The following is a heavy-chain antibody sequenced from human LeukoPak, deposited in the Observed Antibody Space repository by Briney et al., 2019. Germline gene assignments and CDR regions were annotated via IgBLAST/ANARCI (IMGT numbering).Heavy chain of an antibody. V-gene: IGHV3-53*05. CDR2: IYSGGST. CDR3: AKDTVPTFPLHSSTLIAVAGIGYFDY. J-gene: IGHJ4*02. CDR1: GFTVSYNY. D-gene: IGHD6-19*01. Sequence: HAGGSLRLSCVDSGFTVSYNYMTWVRQAPGKGLEWVSVIYSGGSTYYADSVKGRFTISRDNAKNSLYLQMNSLRAEDMALYYCAKDTVPTFPLHSSTLIAVAGIGYFDYWGQGTLVTVSS.